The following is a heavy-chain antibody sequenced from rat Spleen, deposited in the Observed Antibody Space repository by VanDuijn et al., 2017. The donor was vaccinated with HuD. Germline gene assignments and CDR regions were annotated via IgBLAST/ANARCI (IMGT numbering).Heavy chain of an antibody. CDR2: ISTGGGNT. CDR1: GFTFSDYG. D-gene: IGHD1-9*01. CDR3: ARRGYYGYTDYFDY. J-gene: IGHJ2*01. Sequence: EVQLVESGGGLVQPGRSLKLSCAASGFTFSDYGMAWVRQAPTKGLEWVATISTGGGNTYYRDSVKGRFTISRDNAKNTQYLQMDSLRSEDTATYYCARRGYYGYTDYFDYWGQGVMVTVSS. V-gene: IGHV5S13*01.